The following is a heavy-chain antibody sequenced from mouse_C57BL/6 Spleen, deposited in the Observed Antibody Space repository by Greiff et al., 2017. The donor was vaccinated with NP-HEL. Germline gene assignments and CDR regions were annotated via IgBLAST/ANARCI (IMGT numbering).Heavy chain of an antibody. D-gene: IGHD2-2*01. J-gene: IGHJ3*01. CDR1: GYTFTSYW. Sequence: QVQLKQPGAELVKPGASVKVSCKASGYTFTSYWMHWVKQRPGQGLEWIGRIHPSDSDTNYNQKFKGKATLTVDKSSSTAYMQLSSLTSEDSAVYYCASLYYGYDVVFAYWGQGTLVTVSA. CDR2: IHPSDSDT. CDR3: ASLYYGYDVVFAY. V-gene: IGHV1-74*01.